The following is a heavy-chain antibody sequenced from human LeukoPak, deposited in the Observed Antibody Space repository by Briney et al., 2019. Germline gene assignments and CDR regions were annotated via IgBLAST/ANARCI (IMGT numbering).Heavy chain of an antibody. CDR3: ARGGPRDGYDY. V-gene: IGHV3-48*03. CDR1: GFTSSSYE. Sequence: PGGSLRLSCAASGFTSSSYEMNWVRQAPGKGLEWVSYISSSGSTIYYADSVKGRFTISRDNAKNSLYLQMNSLRAEDTAVYYCARGGPRDGYDYWGQGTLVTVSS. D-gene: IGHD5-18*01. CDR2: ISSSGSTI. J-gene: IGHJ4*02.